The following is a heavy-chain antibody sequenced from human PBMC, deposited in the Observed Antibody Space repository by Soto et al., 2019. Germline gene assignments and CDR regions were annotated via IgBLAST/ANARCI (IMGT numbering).Heavy chain of an antibody. Sequence: TLSLTCTVSGGSISSGDYYWSWIRQPPGKGLEWIAYIHNSVSTHYNPSLKSRVTISVDTSKNQFSLKLSSVTAADTAVYYCARSRYSGSYFFVYWGQGILVTVFS. CDR2: IHNSVST. J-gene: IGHJ4*02. CDR1: GGSISSGDYY. V-gene: IGHV4-30-4*01. D-gene: IGHD1-26*01. CDR3: ARSRYSGSYFFVY.